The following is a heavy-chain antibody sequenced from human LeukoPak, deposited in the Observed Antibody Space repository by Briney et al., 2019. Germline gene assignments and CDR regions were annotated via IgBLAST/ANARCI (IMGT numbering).Heavy chain of an antibody. J-gene: IGHJ4*02. CDR1: GGSISSYY. Sequence: SETLSLTCTVSGGSISSYYWSWIRQPPGKGLEWIGYIYYSGSTNYNPSLKSRVTISVDTSKNQFPLKVRSVTAADTAVYYCARGRGDCSGGSCYHDYWGQGTLVTVSS. D-gene: IGHD2-15*01. CDR3: ARGRGDCSGGSCYHDY. V-gene: IGHV4-59*01. CDR2: IYYSGST.